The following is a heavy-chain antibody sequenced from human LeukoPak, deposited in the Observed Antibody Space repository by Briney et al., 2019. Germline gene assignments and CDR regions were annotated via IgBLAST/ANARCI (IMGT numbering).Heavy chain of an antibody. CDR1: GFTFSDYY. CDR2: IKQDGSEK. D-gene: IGHD2-21*01. CDR3: AREDKACDSLYYYYYMDV. Sequence: PGGSLRLSCAASGFTFSDYYMSWIRQAPGKGLEWVANIKQDGSEKYYVDSVKGRFTISRDNAKNSLYLQMNSLRAEDTAVYYRAREDKACDSLYYYYYMDVWGKGTTVTVSS. J-gene: IGHJ6*03. V-gene: IGHV3-7*01.